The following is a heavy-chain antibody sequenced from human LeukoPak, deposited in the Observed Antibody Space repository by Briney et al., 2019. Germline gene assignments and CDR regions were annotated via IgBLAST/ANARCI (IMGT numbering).Heavy chain of an antibody. CDR1: GFTFNTYG. J-gene: IGHJ4*02. Sequence: PGGSLRLSCAVSGFTFNTYGMHWVRQAPGKGLEWVTFIRYDGSNKYYADSVKGRFTVSRDNSKNTLYLQMNSLRPEDTALYYCAKVSGYRSSWSYLDFWGQGTLVTVSS. CDR3: AKVSGYRSSWSYLDF. CDR2: IRYDGSNK. D-gene: IGHD6-13*01. V-gene: IGHV3-30*02.